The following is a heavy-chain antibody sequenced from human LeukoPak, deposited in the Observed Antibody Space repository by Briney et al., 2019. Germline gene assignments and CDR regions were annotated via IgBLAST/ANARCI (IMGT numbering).Heavy chain of an antibody. CDR1: GINFSNYG. D-gene: IGHD3-22*01. J-gene: IGHJ3*02. CDR3: ARDLEDSSPFGAFDM. CDR2: IWFDGIRK. V-gene: IGHV3-33*01. Sequence: GGSLRLFCAASGINFSNYGMHWVRQVPGKGLEWGAAIWFDGIRKYYADSVKGRLTISRDNSKNTLYLQMNSLRAEDTAVYYCARDLEDSSPFGAFDMWGQGTMVTVSS.